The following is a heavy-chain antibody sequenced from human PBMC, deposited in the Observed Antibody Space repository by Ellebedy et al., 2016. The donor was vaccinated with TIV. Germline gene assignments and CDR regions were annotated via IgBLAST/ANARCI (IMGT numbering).Heavy chain of an antibody. CDR2: IYSDGTT. V-gene: IGHV3-53*01. CDR3: ARAPTITTNYDY. Sequence: GESLKISCAASGFTVSNNYMSWLRQAPGKGLEWVSIIYSDGTTHYADSVKGRFTISRDNSKNTVHLQMNSLPAEDTALYYCARAPTITTNYDYWGQGTLVAVSS. D-gene: IGHD5-12*01. J-gene: IGHJ4*02. CDR1: GFTVSNNY.